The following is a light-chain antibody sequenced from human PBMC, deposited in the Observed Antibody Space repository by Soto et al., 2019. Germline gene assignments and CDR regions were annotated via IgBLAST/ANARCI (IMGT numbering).Light chain of an antibody. CDR1: EVIDNS. Sequence: DIQMTQSPSSLSASVGDRVTITCRASEVIDNSLSWFQQKPGKAPETLVFSASSLQSGVPSKFSGSGSGTDFTLTISSLQPEDFATYYCQQYKSYPWTFGQGTKVDIK. V-gene: IGKV1-16*02. CDR2: SAS. CDR3: QQYKSYPWT. J-gene: IGKJ1*01.